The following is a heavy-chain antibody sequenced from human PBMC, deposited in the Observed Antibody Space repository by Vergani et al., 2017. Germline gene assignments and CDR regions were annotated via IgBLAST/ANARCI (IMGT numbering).Heavy chain of an antibody. CDR3: ARDGGPSTSRTPRAKYGMDV. CDR2: ISYDGSNK. D-gene: IGHD2-2*01. CDR1: GFTFSSYA. Sequence: QVQLVESGGGVVQPGRSLRLSCAASGFTFSSYAMHWVRQAPGKGLEWVAVISYDGSNKYYADSVKGRFTISRDNSKNTLYLQMNSLRAEDTAVYYCARDGGPSTSRTPRAKYGMDVWGQGTTVTVSS. J-gene: IGHJ6*02. V-gene: IGHV3-30-3*01.